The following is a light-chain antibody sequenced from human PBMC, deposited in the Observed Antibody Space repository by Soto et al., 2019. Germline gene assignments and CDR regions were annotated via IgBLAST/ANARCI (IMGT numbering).Light chain of an antibody. Sequence: QAVVTQPAALSGSPGQSITISCTGTNSDIGYSDFVSWYQLSPGKAPKLIIFEVTNRPSGISRRFFGSKSDNVASLTISGLQPEDEADYYCSSQTAVSTILFGGGTKVTVL. CDR2: EVT. V-gene: IGLV2-14*01. CDR1: NSDIGYSDF. CDR3: SSQTAVSTIL. J-gene: IGLJ2*01.